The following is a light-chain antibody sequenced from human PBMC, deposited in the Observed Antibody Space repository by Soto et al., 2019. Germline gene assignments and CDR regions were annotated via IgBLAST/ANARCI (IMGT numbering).Light chain of an antibody. J-gene: IGLJ1*01. CDR2: EVS. CDR1: SSDVGGYNY. Sequence: QSVLTQPASVSGSPGQSITISCTGTSSDVGGYNYVSWYQHHPGKAPKLMIHEVSDRPSGFSNRFSGSKSGNTASLTISGLQAEDEADYYCSSYRSDTTYVFGTGTKVTVL. CDR3: SSYRSDTTYV. V-gene: IGLV2-14*01.